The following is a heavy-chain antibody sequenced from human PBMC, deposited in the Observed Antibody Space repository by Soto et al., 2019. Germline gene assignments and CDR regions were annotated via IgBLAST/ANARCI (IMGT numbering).Heavy chain of an antibody. CDR2: IIPIFGTA. J-gene: IGHJ4*02. V-gene: IGHV1-69*13. Sequence: SVKVSCKASGGTFSSYAISWVRQAPGQGLEWMGGIIPIFGTANYAQKFQGRVTITADESTSTAYMELSSLRSEDTAVYYCAADKESRNYYGSGSPAPFVYWGQGTLVTVSS. CDR1: GGTFSSYA. CDR3: AADKESRNYYGSGSPAPFVY. D-gene: IGHD3-10*01.